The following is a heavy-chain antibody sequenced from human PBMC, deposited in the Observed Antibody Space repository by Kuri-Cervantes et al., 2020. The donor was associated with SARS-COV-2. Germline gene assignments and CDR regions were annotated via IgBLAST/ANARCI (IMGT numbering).Heavy chain of an antibody. D-gene: IGHD6-13*01. J-gene: IGHJ4*02. CDR2: FDPEDGET. CDR1: GYTLTELS. V-gene: IGHV1-24*01. Sequence: ASVKVPCKVSGYTLTELSMHWVRQAPGKGLEWMGGFDPEDGETIYAQKFQGRVTMTEDTSTDTAYMELSSLRSEDTAVYYCATDHIAAAGLFDYWGQGTLVTVSS. CDR3: ATDHIAAAGLFDY.